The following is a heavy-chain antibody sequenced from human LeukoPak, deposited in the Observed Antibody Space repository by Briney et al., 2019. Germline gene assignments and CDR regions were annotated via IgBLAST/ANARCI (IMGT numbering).Heavy chain of an antibody. CDR1: GFAFSSSW. CDR2: MNPDGSTK. V-gene: IGHV3-7*05. Sequence: PGGSLRLSCAASGFAFSSSWMAWVRQAPGKGLEWVANMNPDGSTKNYVDSVRGRFTISRDNAKNSLYLQMNNLRADDTAVYFCARDSGYSAFDYWGQGTLVTVSS. J-gene: IGHJ4*02. D-gene: IGHD5-12*01. CDR3: ARDSGYSAFDY.